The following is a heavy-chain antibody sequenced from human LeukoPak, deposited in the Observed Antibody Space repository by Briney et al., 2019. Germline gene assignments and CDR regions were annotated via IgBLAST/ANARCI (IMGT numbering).Heavy chain of an antibody. V-gene: IGHV4-34*01. Sequence: PSETLSLTCAVYGGSFSGYYWSWIRQPPGKGLEWIGEINHSGSTNYNPSLKSRVTISVDTSKNQFSLKLSSVTAADTAEYYCARFPLYGDYYYYYGMDVWGQGTTVTVSS. D-gene: IGHD4-17*01. CDR1: GGSFSGYY. CDR3: ARFPLYGDYYYYYGMDV. CDR2: INHSGST. J-gene: IGHJ6*02.